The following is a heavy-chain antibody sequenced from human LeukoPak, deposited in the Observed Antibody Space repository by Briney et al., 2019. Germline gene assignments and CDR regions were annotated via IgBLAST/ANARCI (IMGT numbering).Heavy chain of an antibody. CDR1: GGSISSSSYY. Sequence: SETLSLTCTVSGGSISSSSYYWGWIRQPPGKGLESIGNIYYSGSTYYNPSLKSRVTISVDTSKNQFSLKLSSVTAADTAVYYCARDPDRLAYCGQGTLVTVSS. D-gene: IGHD1-14*01. CDR2: IYYSGST. J-gene: IGHJ4*02. V-gene: IGHV4-39*07. CDR3: ARDPDRLAY.